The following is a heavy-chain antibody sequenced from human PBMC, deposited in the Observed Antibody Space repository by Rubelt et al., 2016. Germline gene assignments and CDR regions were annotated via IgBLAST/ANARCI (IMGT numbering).Heavy chain of an antibody. CDR3: ARASSTYRGSYYSLSFDY. J-gene: IGHJ4*02. Sequence: QVQLVQSGAEVKKPGASVKVSCKASGYTFTSYAMHWVRQAPGQRLEWMGWINAGNGNTKYSQKFQGRVTITRETSARTAYMGLSSLGTEDTAVYDCARASSTYRGSYYSLSFDYWGQGTLVTVSS. V-gene: IGHV1-3*01. CDR1: GYTFTSYA. D-gene: IGHD1-26*01. CDR2: INAGNGNT.